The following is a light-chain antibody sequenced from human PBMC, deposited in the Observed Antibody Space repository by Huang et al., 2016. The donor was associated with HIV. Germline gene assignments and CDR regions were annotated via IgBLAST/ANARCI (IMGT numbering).Light chain of an antibody. CDR1: QNVSSN. Sequence: EIVMTQSPAILSVSPGERVTLSCRASQNVSSNLAWYQQKPGQAPRLLIYGASTRATRSPARVSGSGSGTEFTLTVSSLHSEDFAVYYCQQYNNWPPGYTFGQGTNLEIK. CDR2: GAS. J-gene: IGKJ2*01. CDR3: QQYNNWPPGYT. V-gene: IGKV3-15*01.